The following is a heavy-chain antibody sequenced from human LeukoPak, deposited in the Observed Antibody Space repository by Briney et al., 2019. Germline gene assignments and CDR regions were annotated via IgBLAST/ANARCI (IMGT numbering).Heavy chain of an antibody. CDR1: GYTFTSYG. CDR2: ISAYNGNT. J-gene: IGHJ4*02. V-gene: IGHV1-18*01. D-gene: IGHD3-3*01. Sequence: GASVKVSCKASGYTFTSYGISWVGQAPGQGLEWMGWISAYNGNTNYAQKVQGRVTMTTDTSTSTAYMELRSLRSDDTAVYYCARARRLRFLEWTPDFDYWGQGTLVTVSS. CDR3: ARARRLRFLEWTPDFDY.